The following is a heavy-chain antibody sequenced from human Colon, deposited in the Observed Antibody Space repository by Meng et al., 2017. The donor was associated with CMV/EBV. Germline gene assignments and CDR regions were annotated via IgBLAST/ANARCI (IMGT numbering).Heavy chain of an antibody. CDR2: IGTTGDT. Sequence: GGSLRLSCAASGFTFSTYDMHWVRQAPGKGLEWVSGIGTTGDTDYAGSVKGRFTISVENAKNTLYLQMNSLTAGDTAVYCCARGGSHIGGWFDAWGQGTLVTVSS. CDR3: ARGGSHIGGWFDA. V-gene: IGHV3-13*01. CDR1: GFTFSTYD. D-gene: IGHD1-26*01. J-gene: IGHJ5*02.